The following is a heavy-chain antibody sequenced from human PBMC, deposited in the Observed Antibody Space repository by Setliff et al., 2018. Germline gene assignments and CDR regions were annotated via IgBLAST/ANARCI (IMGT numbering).Heavy chain of an antibody. D-gene: IGHD2-2*02. V-gene: IGHV1-69*13. CDR3: ARDSRGLVPAAIEGSYYYYGMDV. CDR1: GGTFSSYA. CDR2: IIPIFGTA. J-gene: IGHJ6*02. Sequence: SVKVSCKASGGTFSSYAISWVRQAPGQGLEWMGRIIPIFGTANYAQKFQGRVTITADESTSTAYMELSSLRSEDTAVYYCARDSRGLVPAAIEGSYYYYGMDVWGQGTTVTSP.